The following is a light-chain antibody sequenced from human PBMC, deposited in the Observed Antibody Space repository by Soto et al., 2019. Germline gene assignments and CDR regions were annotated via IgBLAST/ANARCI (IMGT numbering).Light chain of an antibody. CDR3: QQYSSYPWT. CDR1: QSISSW. Sequence: DIQMTQSPSTLSASVGDRVTITCRASQSISSWLAWYQQKPGKVPRPLIFDASSLESGVPSKFSGSGSGTEFTLTISSLQPDDFATYYCQQYSSYPWTFGQGTKVEIK. J-gene: IGKJ1*01. V-gene: IGKV1-5*01. CDR2: DAS.